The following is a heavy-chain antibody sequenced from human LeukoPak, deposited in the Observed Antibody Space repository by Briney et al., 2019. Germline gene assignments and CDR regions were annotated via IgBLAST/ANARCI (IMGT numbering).Heavy chain of an antibody. CDR1: GFTFRTYG. D-gene: IGHD3-10*01. J-gene: IGHJ4*02. V-gene: IGHV3-30*18. CDR2: ISFDGSNK. Sequence: GRSLRLSCAASGFTFRTYGMYRVRQAPGKGLAWGAVISFDGSNKYYVDSVQGRFTISRDNSKNTLYLQMYSVRTEDTAVYYCVKIDGSGSYYPPDYWGQGTLVTVSS. CDR3: VKIDGSGSYYPPDY.